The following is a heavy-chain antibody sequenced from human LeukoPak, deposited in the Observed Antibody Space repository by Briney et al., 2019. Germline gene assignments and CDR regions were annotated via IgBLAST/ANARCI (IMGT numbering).Heavy chain of an antibody. CDR3: ARDSSGWSGVYYYGMDV. CDR2: IYYSGST. J-gene: IGHJ6*02. CDR1: GGSISSGDYY. D-gene: IGHD6-19*01. V-gene: IGHV4-30-4*01. Sequence: SETLTLTCTVSGGSISSGDYYWSWISQPPGKGLEWIGYIYYSGSTYYNPSLKSRVTISVDTSKNQFSLKLSSVTAADTAVYYCARDSSGWSGVYYYGMDVWGQGTTVTVSS.